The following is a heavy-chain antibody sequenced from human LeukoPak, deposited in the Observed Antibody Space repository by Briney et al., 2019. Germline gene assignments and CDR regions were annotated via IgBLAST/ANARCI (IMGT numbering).Heavy chain of an antibody. J-gene: IGHJ6*02. D-gene: IGHD2-15*01. CDR1: GFTFSSYE. V-gene: IGHV3-48*03. CDR2: ISSSGSTI. Sequence: PGGSLRLSCAASGFTFSSYEMNWVRQAPGKGLEWVSYISSSGSTIYYADSVKGRFTISRDNAKNSLYLQMNSLRAEDTAVYYCARDMSGGCSGGSCYNYYYYGMDVWGQGTTVTVSS. CDR3: ARDMSGGCSGGSCYNYYYYGMDV.